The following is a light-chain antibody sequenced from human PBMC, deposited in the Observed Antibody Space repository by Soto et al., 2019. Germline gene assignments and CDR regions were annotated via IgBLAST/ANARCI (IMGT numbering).Light chain of an antibody. CDR2: GTS. J-gene: IGKJ5*01. CDR3: QQYNNWPPS. Sequence: DIVMTQSPATLSVSPGERATLSCRASQSVRSNLAWYQQKHGQAPRLLIHGTSTRATDIPARFSGSGSGTEFTLTISSLQSEDFAVYYCQQYNNWPPSFGQGTRLEIK. CDR1: QSVRSN. V-gene: IGKV3D-15*01.